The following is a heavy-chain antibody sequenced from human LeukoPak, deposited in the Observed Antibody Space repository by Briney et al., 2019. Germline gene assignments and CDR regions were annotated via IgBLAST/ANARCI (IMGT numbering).Heavy chain of an antibody. D-gene: IGHD5-12*01. Sequence: PGGSLRLSCAASGFTFSSYSMNWVRQAPGKGLVWVSRINSDGSSTSYADSVKGRFTISRDNAKNTLYLQMNSLRAEDTAVYYCARDRYSGYDLLFYYYYYMDVWGKGTTVTVSS. CDR2: INSDGSST. V-gene: IGHV3-74*01. CDR3: ARDRYSGYDLLFYYYYYMDV. CDR1: GFTFSSYS. J-gene: IGHJ6*03.